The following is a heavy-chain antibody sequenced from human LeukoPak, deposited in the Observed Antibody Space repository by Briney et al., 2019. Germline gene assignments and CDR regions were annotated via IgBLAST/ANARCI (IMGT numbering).Heavy chain of an antibody. CDR1: GSSISSYY. D-gene: IGHD1-26*01. CDR3: ATLVGATQRFDY. V-gene: IGHV4-59*01. Sequence: SETLSLTCTVSGSSISSYYWSWIRQPPGKGLEWIGYIYYSGSTNYNPSLKSRVTISVDTSKNQFSLKLSSVTAADTAVYYCATLVGATQRFDYWGQGTLVTVSS. J-gene: IGHJ4*02. CDR2: IYYSGST.